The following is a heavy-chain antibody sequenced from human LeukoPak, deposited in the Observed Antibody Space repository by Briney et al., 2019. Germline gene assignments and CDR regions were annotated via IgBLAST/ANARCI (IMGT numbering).Heavy chain of an antibody. CDR1: GFTVSSNY. CDR2: IYSGGST. D-gene: IGHD6-19*01. V-gene: IGHV3-66*02. Sequence: PGWSLRLSCAASGFTVSSNYMSWVRQAPGKGLEWVSVIYSGGSTYYADSVKGRFTISRDNSKNTLYLQMNSLRAEDTAVYYCARSTYSSGWSPFDYWGQGTLVTVSS. J-gene: IGHJ4*02. CDR3: ARSTYSSGWSPFDY.